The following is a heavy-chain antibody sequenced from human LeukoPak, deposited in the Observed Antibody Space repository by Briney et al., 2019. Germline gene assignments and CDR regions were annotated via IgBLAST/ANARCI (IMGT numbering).Heavy chain of an antibody. D-gene: IGHD1-26*01. CDR3: AKGHRGLLGAFDY. Sequence: GGSLRLSCSASGFTFSSFSMHWVRQAPGRGLEYISGISNNGDSTHYADSVKGRFFISRDNSKNTLYLQLRSLRAEDTAVYYCAKGHRGLLGAFDYWGQGTLVTVSS. CDR2: ISNNGDST. J-gene: IGHJ4*02. CDR1: GFTFSSFS. V-gene: IGHV3-64D*06.